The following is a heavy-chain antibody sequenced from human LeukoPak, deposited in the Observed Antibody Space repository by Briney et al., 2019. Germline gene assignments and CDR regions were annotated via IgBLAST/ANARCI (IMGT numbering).Heavy chain of an antibody. CDR3: ARGRSGYYDSSGSNWFDP. CDR2: IYPGDSDI. CDR1: GYSFTTYW. D-gene: IGHD3-22*01. J-gene: IGHJ5*02. V-gene: IGHV5-51*01. Sequence: GESLKISCMVSGYSFTTYWIGWVRQMPGQGLEWMGIIYPGDSDIRYSPSFQGQVTISADKSISTAYLQWSSLKASDTAMYYCARGRSGYYDSSGSNWFDPWGQGTLVTVSS.